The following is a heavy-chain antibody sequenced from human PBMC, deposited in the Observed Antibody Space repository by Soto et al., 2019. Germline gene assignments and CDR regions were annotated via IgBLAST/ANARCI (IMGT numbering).Heavy chain of an antibody. CDR2: ISSDGSDK. J-gene: IGHJ4*02. CDR1: GFSFSSYG. D-gene: IGHD4-17*01. CDR3: AKDRLDGGYNPSYCDY. V-gene: IGHV3-30*18. Sequence: PGGSLRLSCGASGFSFSSYGMHWVRQAPGKGLEWVAVISSDGSDKDYVDSVKGRFTISRDNSKRTLYLQMNSLRAEDTAVYYCAKDRLDGGYNPSYCDYWGQGTLVTVSS.